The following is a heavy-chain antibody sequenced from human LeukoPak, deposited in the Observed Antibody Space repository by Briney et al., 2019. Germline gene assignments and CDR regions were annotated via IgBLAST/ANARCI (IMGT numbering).Heavy chain of an antibody. CDR1: GFTFSSYG. Sequence: GSLRLSCAASGFTFSSYGMHWVRQAPGKGLEWVAVIWYDGSNKYYADSVKGRFTISRDNSKNTLYLQMNSLRAEDTAVYYCARDGLVGAIYAFDYWGQGTLVTVSS. V-gene: IGHV3-33*08. D-gene: IGHD1-26*01. J-gene: IGHJ4*02. CDR3: ARDGLVGAIYAFDY. CDR2: IWYDGSNK.